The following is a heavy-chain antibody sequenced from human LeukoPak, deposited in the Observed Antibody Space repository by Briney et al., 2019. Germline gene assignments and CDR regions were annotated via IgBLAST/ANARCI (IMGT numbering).Heavy chain of an antibody. CDR1: GFTFSSYA. D-gene: IGHD3-22*01. Sequence: GRSLRLSCAASGFTFSSYAMHWVRQAPGKGLEWVAVISYDGSNKYYADSVKGRFTISRDNSKNTLYLQMNSLRAEDTAVYYCARDFSSGYSPYYFDYWGQGTLVTVSS. J-gene: IGHJ4*02. CDR2: ISYDGSNK. CDR3: ARDFSSGYSPYYFDY. V-gene: IGHV3-30-3*01.